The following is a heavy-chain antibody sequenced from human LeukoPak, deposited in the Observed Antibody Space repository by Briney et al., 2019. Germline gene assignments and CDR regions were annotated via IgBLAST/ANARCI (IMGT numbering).Heavy chain of an antibody. J-gene: IGHJ2*01. V-gene: IGHV4-39*01. CDR3: ARHVSSDLRIVVVTSDWYFDL. CDR2: IYYSGST. D-gene: IGHD2-21*02. Sequence: PSETLSLTCSVSGGSITSSRYYWGWIRQSPGGGLEWIGTIYYSGSTYYHPSLRSRVTISADTSKNQFSLNLSPVTAADTAVYYCARHVSSDLRIVVVTSDWYFDLWGRGTLVTVSS. CDR1: GGSITSSRYY.